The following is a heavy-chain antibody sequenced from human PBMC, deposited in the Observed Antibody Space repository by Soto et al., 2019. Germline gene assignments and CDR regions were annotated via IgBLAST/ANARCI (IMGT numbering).Heavy chain of an antibody. CDR3: ARTSRFDY. CDR2: INHSGST. D-gene: IGHD6-6*01. V-gene: IGHV4-34*01. Sequence: QILLQQWGAGLLKASETLSLTCAVYGVSFSDYYWSWIRQPPGKGLEWIGEINHSGSTNYNPSLNSRVTISVDTSKHQFSLKLSSVTAADTAVYYCARTSRFDYWGQGTLVTVSS. CDR1: GVSFSDYY. J-gene: IGHJ4*02.